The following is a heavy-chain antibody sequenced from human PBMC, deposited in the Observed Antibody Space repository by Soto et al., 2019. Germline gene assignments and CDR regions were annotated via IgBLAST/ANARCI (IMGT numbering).Heavy chain of an antibody. V-gene: IGHV4-34*01. CDR1: GGSFSGYY. D-gene: IGHD3-16*01. Sequence: PSETLSLTCAVYGGSFSGYYWSWIRQPPGKGLEWIGEINHSGSTNYNPSLKSRVTISVDTSKNQFSLKLSSVTAADTAVYYCARDFGDGYKSPDDAFDIWGQGTMVTVSS. J-gene: IGHJ3*02. CDR2: INHSGST. CDR3: ARDFGDGYKSPDDAFDI.